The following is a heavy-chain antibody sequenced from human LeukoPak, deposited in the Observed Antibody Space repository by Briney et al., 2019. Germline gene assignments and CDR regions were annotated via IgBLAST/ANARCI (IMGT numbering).Heavy chain of an antibody. CDR1: GFTFSSYS. J-gene: IGHJ4*02. CDR2: IHSSSIYI. Sequence: GGSLRLSCAASGFTFSSYSMTWVRQAPGRGLEWVSSIHSSSIYIYYTDSVKGRFFISRDNAKNSLYLQMSSLRAEDTAVYYCVRFLGPGGNSYASGYWGQGTLVTVSS. CDR3: VRFLGPGGNSYASGY. V-gene: IGHV3-21*01. D-gene: IGHD5-18*01.